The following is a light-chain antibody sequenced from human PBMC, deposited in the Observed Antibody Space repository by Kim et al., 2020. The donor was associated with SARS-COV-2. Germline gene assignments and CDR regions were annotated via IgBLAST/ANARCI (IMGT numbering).Light chain of an antibody. V-gene: IGKV3-11*01. CDR2: DSS. Sequence: EIVLTQSPATLSLSPGDRATLSCRASQSVDKYLIWYQQRPGQAPRLLIYDSSTRASGIPARFSGSGFGTDFTLTISSLEPEDFAVYYCQHRRIWPLTFGGGTKVEI. J-gene: IGKJ4*01. CDR3: QHRRIWPLT. CDR1: QSVDKY.